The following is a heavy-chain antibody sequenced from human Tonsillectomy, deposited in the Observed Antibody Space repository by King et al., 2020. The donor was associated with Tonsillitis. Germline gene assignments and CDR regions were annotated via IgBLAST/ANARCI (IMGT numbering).Heavy chain of an antibody. Sequence: VQLVESGAEVKKPGASVKVSCKASGYTFTSYDINWVRQATGQGLEWMGWMNPNSGNTGYAQKFQGRVTMTRNTSISTAYMELSSLRSEDTSIYYCARGPRTTVTKNWFDPWGQGTLVTVSS. CDR2: MNPNSGNT. J-gene: IGHJ5*02. CDR3: ARGPRTTVTKNWFDP. V-gene: IGHV1-8*01. CDR1: GYTFTSYD. D-gene: IGHD4-17*01.